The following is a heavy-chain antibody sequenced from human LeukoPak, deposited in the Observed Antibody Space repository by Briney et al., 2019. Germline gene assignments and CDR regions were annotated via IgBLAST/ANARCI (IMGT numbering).Heavy chain of an antibody. Sequence: LTGGSLRLSCAAAGFTFSNYGMCWVRQPPGKGLEWVSCKGNSAGDTFYAESVRGRFTIPRDNSRNTLFLEMNSLRVEDTAIYYCAKRGGESGGWGFFDYWGPGALVTVSS. V-gene: IGHV3-23*01. CDR2: KGNSAGDT. D-gene: IGHD6-19*01. J-gene: IGHJ4*02. CDR1: GFTFSNYG. CDR3: AKRGGESGGWGFFDY.